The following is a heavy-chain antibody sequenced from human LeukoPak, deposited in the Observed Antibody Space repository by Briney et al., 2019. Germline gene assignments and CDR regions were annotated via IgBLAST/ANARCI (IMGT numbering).Heavy chain of an antibody. CDR1: GGSISSSSYY. J-gene: IGHJ4*02. D-gene: IGHD3-3*01. Sequence: SETLSLTCTVSGGSISSSSYYWGWIRQPPGKGLEWIGSIYYSGSTYYNPSLKSRVTISVATSKNQFSLKLSSVTAADTAVYYCARAGTIFGVVTSHSDYWGQGTLVTVSS. CDR2: IYYSGST. CDR3: ARAGTIFGVVTSHSDY. V-gene: IGHV4-39*07.